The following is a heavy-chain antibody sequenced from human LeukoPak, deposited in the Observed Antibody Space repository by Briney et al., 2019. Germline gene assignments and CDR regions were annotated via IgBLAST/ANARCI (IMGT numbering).Heavy chain of an antibody. D-gene: IGHD3-10*01. Sequence: GGSLRLSCAASGFTFSSYSMHWVRQAPGKGVEYVSGISSNGGSTWYAGSVKGRFTISRDNSKNTVNLQLGSLRIEDTAVYHCARMTLYGSGTVHWGQGILVTVSS. CDR1: GFTFSSYS. CDR3: ARMTLYGSGTVH. V-gene: IGHV3-64*02. CDR2: ISSNGGST. J-gene: IGHJ4*02.